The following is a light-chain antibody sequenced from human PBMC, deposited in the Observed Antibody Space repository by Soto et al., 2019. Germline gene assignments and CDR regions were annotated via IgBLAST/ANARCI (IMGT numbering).Light chain of an antibody. V-gene: IGLV2-11*01. CDR2: DVS. Sequence: QSALTQPRSVSGSPGQSVTISCTGTSSDIGGHNYVSWYQYHPGKAPKLMIYDVSKRPSGVPDRFSGSKSGNTASLTISGLQAEDEADYYCCSYAGSHNLLFGGGTQLTFL. CDR3: CSYAGSHNLL. J-gene: IGLJ2*01. CDR1: SSDIGGHNY.